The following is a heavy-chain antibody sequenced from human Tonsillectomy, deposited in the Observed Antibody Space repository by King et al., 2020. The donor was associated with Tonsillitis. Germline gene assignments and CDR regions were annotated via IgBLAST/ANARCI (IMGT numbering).Heavy chain of an antibody. J-gene: IGHJ6*03. D-gene: IGHD1-14*01. CDR1: GFTFGNYW. CDR3: ARTGYLDV. V-gene: IGHV3-7*03. CDR2: IKQDGSEK. Sequence: VQLVESGGNLVQPGGSLRLSCAASGFTFGNYWMSWVRQAPGKGLEWVANIKQDGSEKYYVDSVGGRFTISRDDAKNSLYLQMISLRAEDTAVYYCARTGYLDVWGKGTTVTVSS.